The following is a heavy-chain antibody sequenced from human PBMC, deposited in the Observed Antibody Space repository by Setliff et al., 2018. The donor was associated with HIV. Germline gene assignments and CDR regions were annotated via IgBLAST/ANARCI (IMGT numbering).Heavy chain of an antibody. CDR3: ARLRITMIMMLNYFDY. D-gene: IGHD3-22*01. CDR2: INHSGGT. Sequence: SETLSLTCAVYGRSFSGYYWNWIRQSPGKGLEWIGEINHSGGTNYNPSLKSRVTMSIDASKNQSSLRLTSVTAADTAVYFCARLRITMIMMLNYFDYWGQGTLVTVSS. CDR1: GRSFSGYY. V-gene: IGHV4-34*01. J-gene: IGHJ4*02.